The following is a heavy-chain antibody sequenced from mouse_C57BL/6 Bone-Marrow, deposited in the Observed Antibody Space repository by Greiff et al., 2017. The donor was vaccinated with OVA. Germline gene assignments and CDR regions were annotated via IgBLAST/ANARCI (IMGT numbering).Heavy chain of an antibody. CDR1: GFTFSDYY. CDR3: ARHEGYYGSFDY. V-gene: IGHV5-12*01. CDR2: ISNGGGST. J-gene: IGHJ2*01. Sequence: EVKVVESGGGLVQPGGSLKLSCAASGFTFSDYYMYWVRQTPEKRLEWVAYISNGGGSTYYPDTVKGRFTISRDNAKNTLYLQMSRLKSEDTAMYYCARHEGYYGSFDYWGQGTTLTVSS. D-gene: IGHD1-1*01.